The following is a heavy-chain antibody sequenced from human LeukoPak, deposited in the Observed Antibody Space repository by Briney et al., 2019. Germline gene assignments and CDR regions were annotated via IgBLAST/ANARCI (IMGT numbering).Heavy chain of an antibody. J-gene: IGHJ4*02. Sequence: SETLSLTCAVYGGSFSGYYWSWIRQPPGKGLEWIGEINHSGSTNYNPSLKSRVTISVDTSKNQFSLKLSSVTAADTAVYYCARQGVGATTDYWGQGTLVTVSS. CDR2: INHSGST. D-gene: IGHD1-26*01. CDR3: ARQGVGATTDY. CDR1: GGSFSGYY. V-gene: IGHV4-34*01.